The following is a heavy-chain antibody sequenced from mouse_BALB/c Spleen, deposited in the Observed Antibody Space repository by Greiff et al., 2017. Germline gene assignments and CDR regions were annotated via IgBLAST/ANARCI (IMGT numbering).Heavy chain of an antibody. CDR3: ARGSHPYSYAMDY. D-gene: IGHD6-2*01. J-gene: IGHJ4*01. CDR2: ISSGGSYT. CDR1: GFTFSSYG. V-gene: IGHV5-6*01. Sequence: EVHLVESGGDLVKPGGSLKLSCAASGFTFSSYGMSWVRQTPDKRLEWVATISSGGSYTYYPDSVKGRFTISRDNAKNTLYLQMSSLKSEDTAMYYCARGSHPYSYAMDYWGQGTSVTVSS.